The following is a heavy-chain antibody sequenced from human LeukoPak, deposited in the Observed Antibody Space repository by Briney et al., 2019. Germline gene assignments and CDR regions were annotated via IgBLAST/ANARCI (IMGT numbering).Heavy chain of an antibody. J-gene: IGHJ6*02. Sequence: SQTLSLTCTVSGGSISSGGYYWSWIRQPPGKGLEWIGYIYHSGSTYYNPSLKSRVTISVDTSKNQFSLKLSSVTAADTAVYYCARHSSPGYSSSWYSVGGMDVWGQGTTVTVSS. CDR1: GGSISSGGYY. D-gene: IGHD6-13*01. CDR2: IYHSGST. CDR3: ARHSSPGYSSSWYSVGGMDV. V-gene: IGHV4-30-2*01.